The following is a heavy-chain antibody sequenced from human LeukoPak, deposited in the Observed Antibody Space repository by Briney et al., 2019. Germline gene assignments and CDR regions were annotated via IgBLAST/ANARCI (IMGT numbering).Heavy chain of an antibody. Sequence: GESLKISCKGSGYSFTSYWIGWVRQMPGKGLEWMGIIYPGDSDTRYSPSFQGQVTISADKSISTAYLQWSSLKASDTAMYYCARGAANYDFWSALDVWGKGTTVTVSS. V-gene: IGHV5-51*01. CDR1: GYSFTSYW. CDR3: ARGAANYDFWSALDV. J-gene: IGHJ6*04. D-gene: IGHD3-3*01. CDR2: IYPGDSDT.